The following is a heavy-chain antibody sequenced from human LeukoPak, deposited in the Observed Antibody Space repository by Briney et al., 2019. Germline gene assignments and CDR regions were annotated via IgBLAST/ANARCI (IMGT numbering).Heavy chain of an antibody. Sequence: PGGSLRLSCTASGFTFSNHWMSWVRQAPGKGLEWMANIKQDGSEKYYVDSVKGRFTISRDNAKNSLYLQMNSLRAEDTAVYYCARGGGSYYNYWGQGTLVTVSS. CDR3: ARGGGSYYNY. D-gene: IGHD1-26*01. CDR1: GFTFSNHW. CDR2: IKQDGSEK. J-gene: IGHJ4*02. V-gene: IGHV3-7*04.